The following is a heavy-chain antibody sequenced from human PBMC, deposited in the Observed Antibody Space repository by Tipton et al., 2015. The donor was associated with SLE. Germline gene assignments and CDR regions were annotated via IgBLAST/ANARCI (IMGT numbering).Heavy chain of an antibody. CDR1: GGSFSGYY. D-gene: IGHD3-16*01. CDR2: IYTSGST. Sequence: TLSLTCAVYGGSFSGYYWSWIRQPAGKGLEWIGRIYTSGSTNYNPSLKSRVTISVDTSKNQFSLKLSSVTAADTAVYYCARDPGWGWYFDLWGRGTLVTVSS. J-gene: IGHJ2*01. CDR3: ARDPGWGWYFDL. V-gene: IGHV4-4*07.